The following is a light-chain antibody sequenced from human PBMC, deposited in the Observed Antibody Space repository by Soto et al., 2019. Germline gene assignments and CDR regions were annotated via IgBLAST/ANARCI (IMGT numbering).Light chain of an antibody. J-gene: IGKJ4*01. V-gene: IGKV1-33*01. CDR3: QQYDNLPSLT. Sequence: DIKMTQSQSSLSASVGDRVTITCQASKDISNSLNWYQQKPGKAPKLLIYDASNLETGVPSRFSGSGSGTDFTFTISSLQPEDIATYYCQQYDNLPSLTFGGGTKVEIK. CDR1: KDISNS. CDR2: DAS.